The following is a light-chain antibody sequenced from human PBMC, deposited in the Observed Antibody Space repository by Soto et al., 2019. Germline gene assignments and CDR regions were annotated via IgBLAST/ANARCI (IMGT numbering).Light chain of an antibody. Sequence: SYELTQAPSGSVSPGQTASITCSGDKLWDKYACWYQQKPGQSPVLVIYQDRKRPSGIPERFSGSNSGNTATLTISGTQAMDEADYYCQAWDSSTRVVFGGGTKVTVL. CDR2: QDR. V-gene: IGLV3-1*01. J-gene: IGLJ2*01. CDR3: QAWDSSTRVV. CDR1: KLWDKY.